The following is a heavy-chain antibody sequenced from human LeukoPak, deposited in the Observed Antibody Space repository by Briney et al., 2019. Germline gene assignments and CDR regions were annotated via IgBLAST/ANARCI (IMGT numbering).Heavy chain of an antibody. CDR2: ISGSGGTT. CDR1: GFTFSNYA. V-gene: IGHV3-23*01. J-gene: IGHJ4*02. D-gene: IGHD5-12*01. Sequence: GGSLRLSCATSGFTFSNYAGSWVRQAAGKGLEWVSYISGSGGTTYYADSVKGRFTISRDNFKNTLYLQMNSLRAEDTAVYYCAKDPYRASSGLVDYWGQGTLVTVSS. CDR3: AKDPYRASSGLVDY.